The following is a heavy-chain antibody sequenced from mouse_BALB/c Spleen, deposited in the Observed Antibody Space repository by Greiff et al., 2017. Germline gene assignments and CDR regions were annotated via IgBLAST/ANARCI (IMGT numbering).Heavy chain of an antibody. CDR2: ISDGGSYT. V-gene: IGHV5-4*02. J-gene: IGHJ4*01. D-gene: IGHD1-2*01. CDR1: GFTFSDYY. Sequence: EVQVVESGGGLVKPGGSLKLSCAASGFTFSDYYMYWVRQTPEKRLEWVATISDGGSYTYYPDSVKGRFTISRDNAKNNLYLQMSSLKSEDTAMYYCARGDYYGSYAMDYWGQGTSVTVSS. CDR3: ARGDYYGSYAMDY.